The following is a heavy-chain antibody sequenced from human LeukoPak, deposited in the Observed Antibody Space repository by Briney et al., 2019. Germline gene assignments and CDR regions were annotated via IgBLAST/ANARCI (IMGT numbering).Heavy chain of an antibody. D-gene: IGHD2-15*01. CDR1: GGSISSGSYY. Sequence: SETLSLTCTVSGGSISSGSYYWSWIRQPAGKGLEWIGRFYTSGSTNYNPSLKSRVTISLGTSKNQFSLKLSSVTAADTAVYYCARVDGSCSGGSCPSGNWFDPWGQGTLVTVSS. J-gene: IGHJ5*02. CDR3: ARVDGSCSGGSCPSGNWFDP. CDR2: FYTSGST. V-gene: IGHV4-61*02.